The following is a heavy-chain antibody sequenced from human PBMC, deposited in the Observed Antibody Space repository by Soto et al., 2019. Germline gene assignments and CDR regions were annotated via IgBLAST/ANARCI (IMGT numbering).Heavy chain of an antibody. J-gene: IGHJ4*02. CDR2: ISTTSTYI. CDR3: AAEYRSSSPAALDY. Sequence: EVQLVESGGGLVKPGGSLRLSCAASGFTFSTYSMNWVRQAPGKGLEWVSSISTTSTYIYYADSVKGRFTISRDNAKNPLYRKMNRLRAEAAAVYYWAAEYRSSSPAALDYWGQGTLVTVSS. D-gene: IGHD6-6*01. CDR1: GFTFSTYS. V-gene: IGHV3-21*01.